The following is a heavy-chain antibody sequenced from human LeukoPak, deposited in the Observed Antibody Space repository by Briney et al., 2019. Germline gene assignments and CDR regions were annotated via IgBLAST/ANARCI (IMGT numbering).Heavy chain of an antibody. CDR1: GYTFTGYY. V-gene: IGHV1-2*02. D-gene: IGHD3-22*01. Sequence: GASVKVSCKASGYTFTGYYMHWVRQAPGQGLEWMGWINPNSGGTNYAQKFQGRVTMTRDTSISTAYMELSRLRSDDTAVYYRAQGYDYYDSSGYYHWFDPWGQGTLVTVSS. CDR3: AQGYDYYDSSGYYHWFDP. CDR2: INPNSGGT. J-gene: IGHJ5*02.